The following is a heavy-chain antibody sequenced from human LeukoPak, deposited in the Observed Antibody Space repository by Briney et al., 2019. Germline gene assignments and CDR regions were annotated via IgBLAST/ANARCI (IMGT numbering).Heavy chain of an antibody. CDR2: INPSAGST. Sequence: ASVKVSCKASGYTFTNYSIHWVRQAPGQGLEWVAIINPSAGSTNYARKFRGRVTMTRDTSTSTVYMELSSLRYEDTAVFYCARSEIGINAFDIWGQGTMVTVSS. CDR1: GYTFTNYS. J-gene: IGHJ3*02. CDR3: ARSEIGINAFDI. V-gene: IGHV1-46*01. D-gene: IGHD5-24*01.